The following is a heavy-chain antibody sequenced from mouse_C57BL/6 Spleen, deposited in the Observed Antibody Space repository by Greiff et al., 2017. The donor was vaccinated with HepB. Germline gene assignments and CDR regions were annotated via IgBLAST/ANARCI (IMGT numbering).Heavy chain of an antibody. CDR2: IYTGSGNT. CDR3: ASGNPSY. Sequence: QVHVKQSGAELVRPGASVKLSCKASGYTFTDYYINWVKQRPGQGLEWIARIYTGSGNTYYNEKFKGKATLTAEKSSSTAYMQLSSLTSADSAVYFCASGNPSYWGQGTLVTVSA. CDR1: GYTFTDYY. V-gene: IGHV1-76*01. J-gene: IGHJ3*01. D-gene: IGHD3-1*01.